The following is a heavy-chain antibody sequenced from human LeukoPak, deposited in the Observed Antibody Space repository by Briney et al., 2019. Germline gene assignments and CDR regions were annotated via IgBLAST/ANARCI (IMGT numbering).Heavy chain of an antibody. D-gene: IGHD1-26*01. CDR3: SRESGAFSPFGY. CDR2: ISLSGVT. Sequence: PSETLSLTCGVSGGSISSTNTGSCVRPPPGQGLGWIGEISLSGVTNYNPSLKSRVTMSLDRSKNHLSLTLTSVTAADTAVYYCSRESGAFSPFGYWGQGTLVTVSS. J-gene: IGHJ4*02. V-gene: IGHV4-4*02. CDR1: GGSISSTNT.